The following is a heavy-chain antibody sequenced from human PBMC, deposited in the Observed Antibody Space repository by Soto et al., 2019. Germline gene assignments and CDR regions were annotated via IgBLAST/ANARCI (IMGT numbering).Heavy chain of an antibody. J-gene: IGHJ6*02. CDR2: TYYRSKWYN. V-gene: IGHV6-1*01. CDR1: GDSVSSNSAA. D-gene: IGHD3-10*01. CDR3: ARELLWFGEGRYGMDV. Sequence: SPTLSLPCAISGDSVSSNSAAWNWIRQSPSRGLEWLGRTYYRSKWYNDYAVSVKSRITINPDTSKNQFSLQLNSVTPEDTAVYYCARELLWFGEGRYGMDVWGQGTTVTVSS.